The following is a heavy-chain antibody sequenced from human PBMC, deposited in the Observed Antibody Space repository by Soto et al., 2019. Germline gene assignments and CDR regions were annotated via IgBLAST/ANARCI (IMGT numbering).Heavy chain of an antibody. CDR2: ISYDGSNK. CDR1: GFTFSSYG. V-gene: IGHV3-30*18. J-gene: IGHJ4*02. D-gene: IGHD2-21*01. Sequence: HPGGSLRLSCAASGFTFSSYGMHWVRQAPGKGLEWVAVISYDGSNKYYADSVKGRFTISRDNSKNTLYLQMNSLRAEDTAVYYCAKEISYLHETHDYWGQGTLVTVS. CDR3: AKEISYLHETHDY.